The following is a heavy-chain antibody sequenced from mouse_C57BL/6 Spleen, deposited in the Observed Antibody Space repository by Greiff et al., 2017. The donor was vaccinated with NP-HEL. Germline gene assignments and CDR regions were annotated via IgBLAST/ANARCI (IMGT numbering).Heavy chain of an antibody. CDR1: GYTFTSYW. CDR3: AREASTMVTPFCY. CDR2: INPSNGGT. D-gene: IGHD2-2*01. V-gene: IGHV1-53*01. Sequence: QVQLQQPGTELVKPGASVKLSCKASGYTFTSYWMHWVKQRPGQGLEWNGNINPSNGGTNYNEQFKSKATLTVDKSSSTAYMHLSSLTSEDSAVYYCAREASTMVTPFCYWGQGTTLTVSS. J-gene: IGHJ2*01.